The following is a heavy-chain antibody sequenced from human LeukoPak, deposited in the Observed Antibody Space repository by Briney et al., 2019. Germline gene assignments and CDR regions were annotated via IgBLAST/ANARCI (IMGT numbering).Heavy chain of an antibody. J-gene: IGHJ5*02. CDR1: GFTFSSYG. Sequence: AGGSLRLSCAASGFTFSSYGMSWVRQAPGKGLEWVSAISGSGGSTYYADSVKGRFTISRDNSKNTLYLQMNSLRAEDTAVYYCAKDFGYCSGGSCSRFDPWGQGTLVTVSP. CDR3: AKDFGYCSGGSCSRFDP. D-gene: IGHD2-15*01. V-gene: IGHV3-23*01. CDR2: ISGSGGST.